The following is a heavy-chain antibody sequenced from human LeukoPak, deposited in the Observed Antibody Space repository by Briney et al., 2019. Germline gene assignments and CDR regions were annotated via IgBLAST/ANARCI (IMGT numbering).Heavy chain of an antibody. CDR1: GYTFSSSG. V-gene: IGHV1-18*01. J-gene: IGHJ4*02. CDR2: ISVYNGKT. Sequence: ASVKVSCKTFGYTFSSSGLSWVRQAPGQGPEWMGWISVYNGKTNFAQKVQGRVTLTTDTSTSTAYMELRSLRSDDTAVYYCARALSEMATIGEDFDYWGQGTLVTVSS. D-gene: IGHD5-24*01. CDR3: ARALSEMATIGEDFDY.